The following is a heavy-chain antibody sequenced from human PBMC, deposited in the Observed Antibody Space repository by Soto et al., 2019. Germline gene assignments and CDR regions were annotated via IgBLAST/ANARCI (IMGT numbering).Heavy chain of an antibody. D-gene: IGHD2-15*01. J-gene: IGHJ5*02. CDR3: ARDLGGNNWFDP. CDR2: IDTSGNT. V-gene: IGHV4-61*02. Sequence: PSETLSLTCTVSGGSISSCGYYWSWIRQHPVKGLEWIGRIDTSGNTNYNPSLKSRVTMSVDTSKKQFSLKLSSVTAADTAVYYCARDLGGNNWFDPWGQGTLVNVSS. CDR1: GGSISSCGYY.